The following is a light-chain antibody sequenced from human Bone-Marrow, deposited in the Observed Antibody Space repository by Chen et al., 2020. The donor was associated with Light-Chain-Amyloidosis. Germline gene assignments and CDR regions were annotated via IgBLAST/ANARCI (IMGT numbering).Light chain of an antibody. CDR1: QTISSNY. J-gene: IGKJ4*01. V-gene: IGKV3-20*01. Sequence: EIVLTQSPGTLSLSPGEGANLSCRASQTISSNYLTWYQQKFGQAPRLLIYGSSSRATGIPDRFTGRGSGTDFTTTIHRLEPGDVTMAYSKQDGNSPLPYGAETKGEIK. CDR3: KQDGNSPLP. CDR2: GSS.